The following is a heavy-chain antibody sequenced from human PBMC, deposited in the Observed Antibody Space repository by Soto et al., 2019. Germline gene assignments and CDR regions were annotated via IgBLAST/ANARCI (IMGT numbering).Heavy chain of an antibody. CDR2: IYYSGTT. CDR3: ASGGWKLFDY. D-gene: IGHD6-19*01. V-gene: IGHV4-30-4*02. J-gene: IGHJ4*02. Sequence: SETLSLTCTVSGGSISHGDYYWSWIRQPPGKGLEWIGYIYYSGTTYYNPSLKSRVTISVDTSKKQFSLRLRSVTAADTAVYYCASGGWKLFDYWAQGTLVTVSS. CDR1: GGSISHGDYY.